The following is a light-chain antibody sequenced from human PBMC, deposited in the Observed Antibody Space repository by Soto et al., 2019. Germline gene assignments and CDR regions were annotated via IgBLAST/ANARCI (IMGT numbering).Light chain of an antibody. CDR2: AAS. V-gene: IGKV1-27*01. Sequence: DIQMTQSPSSLSASVGDRVTITCRASQGIRNSLAWYQHRPGKVPALLIYAASTLHSGVPSRFSGSGSGTDFTLTISSLQPEDVATYYCQEYYSPPFTFGPGTKVNFK. CDR1: QGIRNS. J-gene: IGKJ3*01. CDR3: QEYYSPPFT.